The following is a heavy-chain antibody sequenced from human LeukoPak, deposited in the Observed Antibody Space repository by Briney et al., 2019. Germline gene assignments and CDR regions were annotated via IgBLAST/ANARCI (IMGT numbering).Heavy chain of an antibody. D-gene: IGHD3-16*01. CDR2: IRSESDSA. V-gene: IGHV3-48*01. CDR1: GFIVSSNY. Sequence: PGGSLRLSCAASGFIVSSNYMTCVRQAPGKGLEWISNIRSESDSATYADSVKGRFTISRDNAKNSLYLQINSLRAEDTAVYYCVRDLNWAFDYWGQGTLVTVSS. CDR3: VRDLNWAFDY. J-gene: IGHJ4*02.